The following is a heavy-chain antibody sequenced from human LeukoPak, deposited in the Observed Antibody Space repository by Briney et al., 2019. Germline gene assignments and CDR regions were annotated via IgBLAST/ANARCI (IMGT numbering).Heavy chain of an antibody. CDR2: IRYDGSNK. CDR1: GFTFSSYG. D-gene: IGHD3-22*01. Sequence: PGGSLRLSCAASGFTFSSYGMYWVRQAPGKGLEWVAFIRYDGSNKYYADSVKGRFTISRDNAKNSLYLQMNSLRAEDTAVYYCARVLHKRMYDSTTYFPYWGQGILVTVSS. CDR3: ARVLHKRMYDSTTYFPY. V-gene: IGHV3-30*02. J-gene: IGHJ4*02.